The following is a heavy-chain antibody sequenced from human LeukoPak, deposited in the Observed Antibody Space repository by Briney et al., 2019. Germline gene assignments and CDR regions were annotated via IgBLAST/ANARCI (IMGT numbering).Heavy chain of an antibody. J-gene: IGHJ4*02. D-gene: IGHD6-19*01. V-gene: IGHV1-8*01. CDR2: MNPNSGNK. Sequence: ASVKVSFKASGYTFTSYDIKWVRHPPGQGLEWMGWMNPNSGNKGYAQKFQGRVTMTRNTSRSTAYMELRSLRSEDTAVYYFARVHGSSGLLWGQGTLVTVSS. CDR3: ARVHGSSGLL. CDR1: GYTFTSYD.